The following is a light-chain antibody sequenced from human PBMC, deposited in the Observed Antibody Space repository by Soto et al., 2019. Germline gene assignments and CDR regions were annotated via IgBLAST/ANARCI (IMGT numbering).Light chain of an antibody. J-gene: IGKJ5*01. Sequence: DIVMTQTPLSLSVTPGQPASISCKSSQSLLYSDGKTYLNWSLQKPGQPPQVLIYEVSNRISGVSDRFRGCDSGTDFALNISWVEAEDVGVYYCMQSKQSPITFGQGTRLEIK. CDR3: MQSKQSPIT. CDR2: EVS. V-gene: IGKV2D-29*01. CDR1: QSLLYSDGKTY.